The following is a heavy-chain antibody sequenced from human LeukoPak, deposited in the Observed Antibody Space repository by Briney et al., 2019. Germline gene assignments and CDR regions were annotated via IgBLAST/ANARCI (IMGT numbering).Heavy chain of an antibody. CDR3: AGDSSGYFYYGMDV. Sequence: GGSLRLSCAASGFTFSSYWMSWVRQAPGKGLEWVANIKQDGSEKYYVDSVKGRFTISRDNAKNSLYLQMNSLRAEDTAVYYCAGDSSGYFYYGMDVWGQGTTVTVSS. J-gene: IGHJ6*02. CDR1: GFTFSSYW. V-gene: IGHV3-7*01. CDR2: IKQDGSEK. D-gene: IGHD3-22*01.